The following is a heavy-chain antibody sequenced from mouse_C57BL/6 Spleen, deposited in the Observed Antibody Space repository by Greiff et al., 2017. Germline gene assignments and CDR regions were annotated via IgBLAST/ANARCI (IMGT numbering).Heavy chain of an antibody. CDR2: IHPNSGST. CDR1: GYTFTSYW. CDR3: ALTGDGSSDEYWYFDV. Sequence: QVQLQQPGAELVKPGASVKLSCKASGYTFTSYWMHWVKQRPGQGLEWIGMIHPNSGSTNYNEKFKSKATLTVDKSSSTAYMQLSSLTSEDSAVYYCALTGDGSSDEYWYFDVWGTGTTGTVSS. D-gene: IGHD1-1*01. J-gene: IGHJ1*03. V-gene: IGHV1-64*01.